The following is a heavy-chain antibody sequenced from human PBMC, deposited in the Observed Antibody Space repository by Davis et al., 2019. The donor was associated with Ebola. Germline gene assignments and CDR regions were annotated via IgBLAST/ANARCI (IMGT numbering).Heavy chain of an antibody. CDR2: MNPNSGNT. J-gene: IGHJ3*02. V-gene: IGHV1-8*02. Sequence: ASVKVSCKASGYTFTSYGISWVRQAPGQGLEWMGWMNPNSGNTGYAQKFQGRVTMTRNTSISTAYMEVSSLRSEDTAVYYCARSATYAFDIWGQGTMVTVSS. CDR3: ARSATYAFDI. CDR1: GYTFTSYG.